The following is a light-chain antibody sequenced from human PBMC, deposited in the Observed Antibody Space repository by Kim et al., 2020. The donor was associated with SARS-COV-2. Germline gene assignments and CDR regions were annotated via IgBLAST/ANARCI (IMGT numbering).Light chain of an antibody. CDR3: QQYGASPLT. CDR2: VAS. J-gene: IGKJ4*01. CDR1: ETISNNY. Sequence: APGKTATLSCRASETISNNYLAWYQQKPGQPPRVLIYVASSRETGVPDRISGSGSGTEFTLTIGRLDPEDVAVYYCQQYGASPLTFGGGTKVDIK. V-gene: IGKV3-20*01.